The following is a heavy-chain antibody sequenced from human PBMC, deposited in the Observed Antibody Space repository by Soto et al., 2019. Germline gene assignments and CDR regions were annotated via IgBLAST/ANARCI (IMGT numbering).Heavy chain of an antibody. CDR2: INPKSGGT. D-gene: IGHD2-8*01. V-gene: IGHV1-2*04. CDR1: GYSFTDYH. J-gene: IGHJ6*02. CDR3: ARGDSTDCSNVVCSFLYHSYMDV. Sequence: ASVKVSCKASGYSFTDYHIHWVRQAPGQGLEWLGRINPKSGGTSTAQKFQGWVTMTTDTSISTASIELTRPTSYHPALYYCARGDSTDCSNVVCSFLYHSYMDVRYQGTMRTVFS.